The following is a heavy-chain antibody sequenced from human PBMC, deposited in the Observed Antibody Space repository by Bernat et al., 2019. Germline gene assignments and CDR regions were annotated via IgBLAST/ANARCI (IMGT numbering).Heavy chain of an antibody. CDR3: ARAGIAARPKGGYWYCDL. J-gene: IGHJ2*01. CDR2: ISYDGSNK. V-gene: IGHV3-30-3*01. CDR1: GFTFSSYA. Sequence: QVQLVESGGGVVQPGRSLRLSCAASGFTFSSYAMHWVRQAPGKGLEWVAVISYDGSNKYYADSVKGRFTISRDNSKNTLYLQMNSLRAEDTAVYYCARAGIAARPKGGYWYCDLWGRGTLVTVSS. D-gene: IGHD6-6*01.